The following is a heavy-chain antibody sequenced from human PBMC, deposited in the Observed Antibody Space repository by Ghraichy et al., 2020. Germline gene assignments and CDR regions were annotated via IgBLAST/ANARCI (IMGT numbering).Heavy chain of an antibody. CDR1: GFTFSNYG. V-gene: IGHV3-33*01. CDR2: VWYIGSNA. Sequence: GGSLRLSCAASGFTFSNYGIHWVRQAPGKGLEWVAVVWYIGSNAYYADSVKGRFTISRDNSKNTVYLQMNSLRAEDTAVYYCARAGKNQHCSTENCYPAPVYWGQGTLVTVSS. CDR3: ARAGKNQHCSTENCYPAPVY. J-gene: IGHJ4*02. D-gene: IGHD2-2*01.